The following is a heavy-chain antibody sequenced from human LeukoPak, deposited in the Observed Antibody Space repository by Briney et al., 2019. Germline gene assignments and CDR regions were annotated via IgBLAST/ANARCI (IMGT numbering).Heavy chain of an antibody. D-gene: IGHD2-15*01. V-gene: IGHV1-69*13. CDR3: ARDRGGTAYYYYGMDV. CDR1: GGTFSSYA. Sequence: PPASVKVSCKASGGTFSSYAISWVRQAPGQGLEWMGGIIPIFGTANYAQKFQGRVTITADESTSTAYMELSSLRSEDTAVYYCARDRGGTAYYYYGMDVWGQGTTVTVSS. CDR2: IIPIFGTA. J-gene: IGHJ6*02.